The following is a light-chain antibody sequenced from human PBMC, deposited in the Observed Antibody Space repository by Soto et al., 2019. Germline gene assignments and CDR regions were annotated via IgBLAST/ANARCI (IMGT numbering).Light chain of an antibody. Sequence: FTQSPIPLSFSPGERATHSCMASQSVSTYLAWYQQKPGKAPRLLIYDASNRATGIPARFSGSGSGTDFTLTISSLQPEDFATYYCQQSSSTHVTFGQGTRLEIK. CDR1: QSVSTY. V-gene: IGKV3-11*01. CDR2: DAS. J-gene: IGKJ5*01. CDR3: QQSSSTHVT.